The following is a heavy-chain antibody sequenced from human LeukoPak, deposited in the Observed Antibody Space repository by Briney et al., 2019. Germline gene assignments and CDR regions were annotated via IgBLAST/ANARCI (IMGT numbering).Heavy chain of an antibody. CDR3: ASSYWYFDL. V-gene: IGHV3-66*01. J-gene: IGHJ2*01. CDR2: IYSGGST. CDR1: GFTVSSNY. Sequence: PGGSLRLSCAASGFTVSSNYMNWVRQAPGKGLEWVSVIYSGGSTYYADSVKGRFTISRDNAKNSLYLQMNSLRAEDTAVYYCASSYWYFDLWGRGTLVTVSS.